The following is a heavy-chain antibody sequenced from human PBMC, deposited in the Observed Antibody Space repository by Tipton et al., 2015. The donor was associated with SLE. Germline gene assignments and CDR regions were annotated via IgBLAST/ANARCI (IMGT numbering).Heavy chain of an antibody. CDR1: GGSIRSHH. J-gene: IGHJ6*03. V-gene: IGHV4-59*08. CDR2: IYYSGST. D-gene: IGHD7-27*01. Sequence: TLSLTCTVSGGSIRSHHWSWIRQPPGKGLEWIGYIYYSGSTNYNPSLKSRVTISVDTSKNQFSLKLSSVTAADTAVYYCARVSGDYFYYYMDAWGRGTTVTVSS. CDR3: ARVSGDYFYYYMDA.